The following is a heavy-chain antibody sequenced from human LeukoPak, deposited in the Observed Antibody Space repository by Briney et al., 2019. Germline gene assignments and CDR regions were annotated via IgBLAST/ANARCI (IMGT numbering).Heavy chain of an antibody. V-gene: IGHV4-34*01. J-gene: IGHJ5*02. D-gene: IGHD3-3*01. CDR3: ASTTVFGVAANWFDP. Sequence: PSETLALTCAVYGGSFSGYYWSWIRQPPGKGLEWIGEINHSGSTNYNPSLKSRITMSVVTSKNQFSLKLTSVTAADSAVYYCASTTVFGVAANWFDPWGQGSLVTVSS. CDR2: INHSGST. CDR1: GGSFSGYY.